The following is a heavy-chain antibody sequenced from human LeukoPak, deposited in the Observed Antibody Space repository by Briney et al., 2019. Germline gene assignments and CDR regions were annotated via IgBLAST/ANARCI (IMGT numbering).Heavy chain of an antibody. CDR1: GYTFSSYD. Sequence: ASVKVSCKASGYTFSSYDIHWVRQATGQGLEWIGWINPNRGNTGYAQQFQGRVIMTRNTSISTAYMELSSLRSDDTAMYYCARAPPRYIKTSDAHIPWGQGTLVTVSS. J-gene: IGHJ5*02. CDR2: INPNRGNT. D-gene: IGHD3-16*02. V-gene: IGHV1-8*01. CDR3: ARAPPRYIKTSDAHIP.